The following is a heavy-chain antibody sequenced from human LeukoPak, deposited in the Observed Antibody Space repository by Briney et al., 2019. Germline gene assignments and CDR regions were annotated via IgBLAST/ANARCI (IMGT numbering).Heavy chain of an antibody. CDR1: GGSFSGYY. Sequence: SETLSLTCAVYGGSFSGYYWSWIRQPPGKGLEWIGEINHSGSTNYNPSLKSRVTISVDTSKNQFSLKLSSVTAADTAVYYCARHRRRLLRAFDIWGQGTMVTVSS. D-gene: IGHD3-3*01. J-gene: IGHJ3*02. V-gene: IGHV4-34*01. CDR2: INHSGST. CDR3: ARHRRRLLRAFDI.